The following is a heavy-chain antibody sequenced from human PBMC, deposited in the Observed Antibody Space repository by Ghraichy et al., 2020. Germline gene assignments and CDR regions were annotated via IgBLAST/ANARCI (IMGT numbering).Heavy chain of an antibody. J-gene: IGHJ5*02. CDR1: GGSFSGYY. D-gene: IGHD2-2*01. CDR2: INHSGST. Sequence: SETLSLTCAVYGGSFSGYYWSWIRQPPGKGLEWIGEINHSGSTNYNPSLKSRVTISVDTSKNQFSLKLSSVTAADTAVYYCARIGVVPAARVVGKSYNWFDPWGQGTLVTVSS. CDR3: ARIGVVPAARVVGKSYNWFDP. V-gene: IGHV4-34*01.